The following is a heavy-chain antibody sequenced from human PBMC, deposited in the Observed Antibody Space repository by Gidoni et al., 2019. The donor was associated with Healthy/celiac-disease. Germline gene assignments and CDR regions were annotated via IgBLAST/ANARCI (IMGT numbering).Heavy chain of an antibody. CDR1: GGSFIGYY. D-gene: IGHD4-17*01. J-gene: IGHJ4*02. Sequence: QVHLQQWGAGLLKPSETLSITCAVYGGSFIGYYWSWIRQPPGKGLEWIGEINHSGITNYNPSLKSRVTISVDTSKNQFSLKLSSVTAADTAVYYCARLRPPTVTTGDYWGQGTLVTVSS. CDR2: INHSGIT. CDR3: ARLRPPTVTTGDY. V-gene: IGHV4-34*01.